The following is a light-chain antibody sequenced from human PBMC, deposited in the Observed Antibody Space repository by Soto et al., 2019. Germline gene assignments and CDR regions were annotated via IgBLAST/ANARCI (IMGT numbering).Light chain of an antibody. CDR2: AAS. Sequence: DIQMTQSPSSLSASVGDRVTITCRASQTISTYLNWYQQKPGEAPKLLIYAASKLQSGVPSRFSGSGSGTDFTLTISSLQPEDFATYYCQQSHDIPYTFGQGTKLENK. V-gene: IGKV1-39*01. CDR1: QTISTY. CDR3: QQSHDIPYT. J-gene: IGKJ2*01.